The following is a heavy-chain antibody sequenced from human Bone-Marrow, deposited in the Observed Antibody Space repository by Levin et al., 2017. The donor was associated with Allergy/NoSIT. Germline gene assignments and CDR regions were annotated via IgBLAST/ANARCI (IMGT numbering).Heavy chain of an antibody. CDR3: ARVSGSPRDAFDI. V-gene: IGHV3-48*01. Sequence: GESLKISCAASGFTFSSYSMNWVRQAPGKGLEWVSYISSSSSTIYYADSVKGRFTISRDNAKNSLYLQMNSLRAEDTAVYYCARVSGSPRDAFDIWGQGTMVTVSS. CDR1: GFTFSSYS. D-gene: IGHD3-10*01. J-gene: IGHJ3*02. CDR2: ISSSSSTI.